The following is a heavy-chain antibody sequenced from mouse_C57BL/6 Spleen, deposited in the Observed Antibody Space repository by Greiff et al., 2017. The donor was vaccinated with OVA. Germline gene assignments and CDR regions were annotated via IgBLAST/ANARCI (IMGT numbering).Heavy chain of an antibody. Sequence: QVQLQQPGAELVKPGASVKLSCKASGYTFTSYWLQWVKQRPGQGLEWIGEIDPSDSYTNYNQKFKGKATLTVDTSSSTAYMQLSSLTSEDSAVYYCARWYYGSSYYYFDYWGQGTTLIVSS. J-gene: IGHJ2*01. CDR3: ARWYYGSSYYYFDY. CDR2: IDPSDSYT. D-gene: IGHD1-1*01. CDR1: GYTFTSYW. V-gene: IGHV1-50*01.